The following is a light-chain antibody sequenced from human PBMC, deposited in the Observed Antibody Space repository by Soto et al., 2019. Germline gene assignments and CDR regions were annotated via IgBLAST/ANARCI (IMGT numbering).Light chain of an antibody. CDR3: QQYNGYWT. J-gene: IGKJ1*01. Sequence: DIQMTQSPSTLSASVGDRVTITCRASQSISDSLAWYQQKPGKAPKLLIYEASSLKSGVPTRFSGSGSGTEYTLTISSVKPEDFATYYCQQYNGYWTFGEGTKVEIK. CDR1: QSISDS. CDR2: EAS. V-gene: IGKV1-5*03.